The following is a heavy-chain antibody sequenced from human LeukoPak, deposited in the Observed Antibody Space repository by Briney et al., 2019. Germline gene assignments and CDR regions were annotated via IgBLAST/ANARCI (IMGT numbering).Heavy chain of an antibody. Sequence: ASVKVSCKASGYTFTKHDIHWVRQAPGQRLEWMGWISPYIGNTYYSQKLQGRVTMTTDTSTTTAYMELRSLRSDDTGVYYCARFAPRLSREKFDYWGQGTLVTVSS. J-gene: IGHJ4*02. CDR2: ISPYIGNT. CDR1: GYTFTKHD. CDR3: ARFAPRLSREKFDY. D-gene: IGHD3-3*02. V-gene: IGHV1-18*01.